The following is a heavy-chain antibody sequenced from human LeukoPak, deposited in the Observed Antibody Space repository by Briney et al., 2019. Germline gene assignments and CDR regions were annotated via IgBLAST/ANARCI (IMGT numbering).Heavy chain of an antibody. D-gene: IGHD6-19*01. CDR1: GFTFSSYG. V-gene: IGHV3-30*18. J-gene: IGHJ6*02. CDR2: ISYDGSNK. Sequence: PGGSLRLSCAASGFTFSSYGMHWVRQAPGKGLEWVAVISYDGSNKYYADSVKGRFTISRDNSKNTLYLQMNSLRAEDTAVYYCAKDEVGVAEYYYGMTSGAKGPRSPSP. CDR3: AKDEVGVAEYYYGMTS.